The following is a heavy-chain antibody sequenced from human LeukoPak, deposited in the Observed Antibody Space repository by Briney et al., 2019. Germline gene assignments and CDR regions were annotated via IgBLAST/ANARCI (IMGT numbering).Heavy chain of an antibody. CDR2: IYYSGST. CDR3: ARAGYDFWSGVFDY. D-gene: IGHD3-3*01. CDR1: GGSITNYY. J-gene: IGHJ4*02. V-gene: IGHV4-59*01. Sequence: SETLSLTCNVSGGSITNYYWSWIRQPPGKGLEWIGYIYYSGSTNYNPSLKSRVTISVDTSKNQFSLKLSSVTAADTAVYYCARAGYDFWSGVFDYWGQGTLVTVSS.